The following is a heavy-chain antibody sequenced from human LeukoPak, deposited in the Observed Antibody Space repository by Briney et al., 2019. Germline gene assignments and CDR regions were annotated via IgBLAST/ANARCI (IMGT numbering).Heavy chain of an antibody. Sequence: GGSLRLSCAASGFTFSSYAMSWVRQAPGKGLEWVSAIRGSGGSTCYADSVKGRFTISRDNAKNSLYLQMNSLRAEDTAVYYCARDRTPSYSILDVWGQGTTVTVSS. V-gene: IGHV3-23*01. CDR2: IRGSGGST. CDR3: ARDRTPSYSILDV. CDR1: GFTFSSYA. J-gene: IGHJ6*02. D-gene: IGHD2-21*01.